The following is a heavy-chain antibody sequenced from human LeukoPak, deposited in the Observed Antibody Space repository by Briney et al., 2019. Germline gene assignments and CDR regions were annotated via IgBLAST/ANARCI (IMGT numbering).Heavy chain of an antibody. J-gene: IGHJ4*02. CDR1: GFTFDDYG. D-gene: IGHD1-7*01. CDR3: ARAGLYNWNYEGTTYFDF. V-gene: IGHV3-20*04. Sequence: GGSLRLSCAASGFTFDDYGMTWVRQAPGKGLEWVSGINWNGGSTGYADSVKGRFTISRDNAKNSLYLQMNSLRAEDTALYYCARAGLYNWNYEGTTYFDFWGQGTLVAVSA. CDR2: INWNGGST.